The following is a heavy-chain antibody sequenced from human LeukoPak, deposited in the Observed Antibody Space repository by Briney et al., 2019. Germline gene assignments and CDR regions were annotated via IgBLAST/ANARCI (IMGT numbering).Heavy chain of an antibody. V-gene: IGHV4-39*07. CDR2: IYYSGST. CDR3: ARDLLGSGYSSSWYK. CDR1: GGSISSSSYY. J-gene: IGHJ4*02. Sequence: SETLSLTCTVSGGSISSSSYYWGWIRQPPGKGLEWIGSIYYSGSTYYNPSLKSRVTISVDTSKNQFSLKLSSVTAADTAVYYCARDLLGSGYSSSWYKWGQGTLVTVSS. D-gene: IGHD6-13*01.